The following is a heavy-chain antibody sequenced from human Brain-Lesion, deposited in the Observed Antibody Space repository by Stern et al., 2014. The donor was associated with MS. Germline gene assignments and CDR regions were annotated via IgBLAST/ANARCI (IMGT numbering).Heavy chain of an antibody. Sequence: VQLLESGAEVKKPGASVKVSCKASGYTFTSYGISWVRQAPGQGLEWMGWISAYNGNTNYAQKLQGRVTMTTDTSTSTAYMELRSLRSDDTAVYYCARDLNTRITMVRGVIPYFDYWGQGTLVTVSS. V-gene: IGHV1-18*04. CDR1: GYTFTSYG. CDR3: ARDLNTRITMVRGVIPYFDY. J-gene: IGHJ4*02. D-gene: IGHD3-10*01. CDR2: ISAYNGNT.